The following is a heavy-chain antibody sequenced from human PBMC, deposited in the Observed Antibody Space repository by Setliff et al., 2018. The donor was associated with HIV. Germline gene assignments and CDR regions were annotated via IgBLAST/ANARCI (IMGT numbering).Heavy chain of an antibody. D-gene: IGHD2-21*01. CDR1: GYIFMNND. CDR3: ARIVAPGSHGPDYYMDV. V-gene: IGHV1-8*03. J-gene: IGHJ6*03. Sequence: ASVKVSCKASGYIFMNNDISWVRQAPGQGLEWVGWVNPNRGNTGFAQKFQGRLAITRDTSKSTVYMELSSLRSEDTGVYYCARIVAPGSHGPDYYMDVWGKGTTVTVSS. CDR2: VNPNRGNT.